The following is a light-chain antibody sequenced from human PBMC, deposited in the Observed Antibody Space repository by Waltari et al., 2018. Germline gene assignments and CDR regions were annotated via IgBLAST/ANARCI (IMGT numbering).Light chain of an antibody. V-gene: IGKV3-20*01. CDR1: QSVGYTY. CDR2: GSS. J-gene: IGKJ2*01. CDR3: HHSGSSPYT. Sequence: EIVLTQSPGTLSLSPGERATLSCRASQSVGYTYLAWYQQKPGQAPRLLIYGSSRRAPGIPDRFTGSGFGTDFTLTISRLEPEDFAVYYCHHSGSSPYTFGQGTKLEIK.